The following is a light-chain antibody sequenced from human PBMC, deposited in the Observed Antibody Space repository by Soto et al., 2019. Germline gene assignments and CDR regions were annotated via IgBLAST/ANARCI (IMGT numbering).Light chain of an antibody. CDR1: QTVAYTS. V-gene: IGKV3-20*01. Sequence: EIVLTQSPGILSLSPGARATLSCRASQTVAYTSLAWYQQRPGQAPRPLIYGTSTRATGPPDRFIGSGSGTAFTLTISRLEPEDFAVYYCQQYVTTPRTFGQGTKVE. J-gene: IGKJ1*01. CDR3: QQYVTTPRT. CDR2: GTS.